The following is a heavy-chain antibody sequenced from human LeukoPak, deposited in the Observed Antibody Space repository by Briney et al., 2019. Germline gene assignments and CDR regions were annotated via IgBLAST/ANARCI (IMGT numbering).Heavy chain of an antibody. CDR1: GYTFTSYY. V-gene: IGHV1-46*01. CDR3: ARQARGIAARRISFDY. CDR2: INPSGGST. J-gene: IGHJ4*02. D-gene: IGHD6-6*01. Sequence: ASVKVSCKASGYTFTSYYMHWVRQAPGQGLEWVGIINPSGGSTSYAQKFQGRVTMTRDMSTSTVYMELSSLRSEDTAVYYCARQARGIAARRISFDYWGQGTLVTVSS.